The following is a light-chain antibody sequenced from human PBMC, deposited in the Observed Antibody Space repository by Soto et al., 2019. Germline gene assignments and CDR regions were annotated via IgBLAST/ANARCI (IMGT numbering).Light chain of an antibody. CDR2: DVS. V-gene: IGLV2-14*01. CDR3: SSYTSSSTRV. J-gene: IGLJ1*01. Sequence: QSALTQPASVSGSPGQSITISCTGTSSDVGGYNYVSWYQQHTGKAPKLMIYDVSNRPSGVSNRFSGSKSGNTASLTISGLQAEDEADYYCSSYTSSSTRVFVTGTKRTVL. CDR1: SSDVGGYNY.